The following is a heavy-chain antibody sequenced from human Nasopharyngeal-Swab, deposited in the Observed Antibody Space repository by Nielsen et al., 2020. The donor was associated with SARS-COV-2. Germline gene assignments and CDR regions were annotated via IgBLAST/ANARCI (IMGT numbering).Heavy chain of an antibody. CDR2: VNQDGSHT. Sequence: GESLKISCVASGVIFSKYWMHWVRQAPGKGLVWVSRVNQDGSHTDYADSVRGRFTISRDNAKNTLYLQMNSLRVEDTAVYYCVKHQGSSSGQWGQGTLVTVSS. CDR1: GVIFSKYW. J-gene: IGHJ4*02. CDR3: VKHQGSSSGQ. V-gene: IGHV3-74*01.